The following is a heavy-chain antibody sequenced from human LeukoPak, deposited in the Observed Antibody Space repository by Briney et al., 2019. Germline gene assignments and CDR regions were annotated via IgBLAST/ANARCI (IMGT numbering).Heavy chain of an antibody. J-gene: IGHJ3*02. D-gene: IGHD1-26*01. CDR3: AKLADSGSYFHAFDI. CDR2: ISGSGGST. V-gene: IGHV3-23*01. CDR1: GFIFSSYA. Sequence: GGSLSLSCAASGFIFSSYAMSWVRHPPGKGLEWVSAISGSGGSTYYAHSVKGRFTISRDNSKNTLYLQRNSLRAEDTAVYYCAKLADSGSYFHAFDIWGQGTMVTVSS.